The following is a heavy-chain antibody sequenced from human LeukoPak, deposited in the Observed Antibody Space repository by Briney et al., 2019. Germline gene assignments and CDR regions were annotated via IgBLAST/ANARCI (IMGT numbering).Heavy chain of an antibody. J-gene: IGHJ4*02. D-gene: IGHD3-22*01. V-gene: IGHV4-34*01. CDR3: ARRITMIVVVEVPTAWYYFDY. CDR1: GGSFSGYY. Sequence: PSETLSLTCAVYGGSFSGYYWSWIRQPPGKGLEWIGEINHSGSTNYNPSLKSRVTISVDTSKNQFSLKLSSVTAADTAVYYCARRITMIVVVEVPTAWYYFDYWGQGTLVTVSS. CDR2: INHSGST.